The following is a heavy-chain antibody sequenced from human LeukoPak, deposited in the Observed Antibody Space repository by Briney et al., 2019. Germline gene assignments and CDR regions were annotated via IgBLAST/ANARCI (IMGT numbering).Heavy chain of an antibody. CDR1: GFTFSSYG. CDR3: AKGRGFGYGDHAHEGYYYYGMDV. V-gene: IGHV3-30*02. J-gene: IGHJ6*02. Sequence: PGGSLRLSCAASGFTFSSYGMHWVRQAPGKGLEWVAFIRFVGSNKYYADSVKGRFTISRDNSKNTLYLQMNSLRAEDTAVYYGAKGRGFGYGDHAHEGYYYYGMDVWGQGTTVTVSS. CDR2: IRFVGSNK. D-gene: IGHD4-17*01.